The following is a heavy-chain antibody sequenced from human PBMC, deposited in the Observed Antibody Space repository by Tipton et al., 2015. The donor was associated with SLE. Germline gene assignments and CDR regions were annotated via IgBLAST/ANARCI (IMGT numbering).Heavy chain of an antibody. V-gene: IGHV4-38-2*02. CDR3: ARHGTNGYCSGGSCSPGAWFDP. Sequence: TLSLTCIVSGYSMSNGYYWGWIRQPPGKGLEYIGSVFHNGNTYYNPSLRSRVTISVDTSKNQFSLKLSSVTAADTAVYFCARHGTNGYCSGGSCSPGAWFDPWGQGALVTVSS. D-gene: IGHD2-15*01. J-gene: IGHJ5*02. CDR1: GYSMSNGYY. CDR2: VFHNGNT.